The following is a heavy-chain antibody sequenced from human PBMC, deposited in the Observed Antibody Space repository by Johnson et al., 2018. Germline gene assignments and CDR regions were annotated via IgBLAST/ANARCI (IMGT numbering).Heavy chain of an antibody. Sequence: QVQLVESGGGVVQPGRSLRLSCAASGFTFSSYGMHWVRQAPGKGLEWVAVIWYDGSNKYYADSVKGRFTISRDNSKKTLYMQMNSLRAEDTALYYCAKEGWFGCNYYYYYMAVWGKGTTVTVSS. V-gene: IGHV3-33*06. CDR3: AKEGWFGCNYYYYYMAV. CDR2: IWYDGSNK. D-gene: IGHD3-10*01. J-gene: IGHJ6*03. CDR1: GFTFSSYG.